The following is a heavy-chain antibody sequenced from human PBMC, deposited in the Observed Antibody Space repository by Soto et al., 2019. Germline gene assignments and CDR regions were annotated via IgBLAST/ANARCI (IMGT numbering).Heavy chain of an antibody. CDR1: GFTFSSYS. D-gene: IGHD3-22*01. V-gene: IGHV3-48*01. Sequence: PGGSLRLSCAASGFTFSSYSMHWFRQAPGKGLEWVSYISPSSSSIYYADSVKGRFTISRDNAKNSLYLQMNSLRAEDTAVYYCARVAYYYDSSGYFYWGQGTLVTVSS. CDR2: ISPSSSSI. J-gene: IGHJ4*02. CDR3: ARVAYYYDSSGYFY.